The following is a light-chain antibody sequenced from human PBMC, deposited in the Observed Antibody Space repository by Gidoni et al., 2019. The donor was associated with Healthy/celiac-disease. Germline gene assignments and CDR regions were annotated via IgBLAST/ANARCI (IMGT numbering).Light chain of an antibody. V-gene: IGKV3-20*01. CDR3: QQYGSSPLT. Sequence: EIVLTQSPGTLSLSPGERATLSCRASQSVSRSYLAWYQQKPAQAPRLLIYGASSRATGIPDRFSGSGSGTDFTLTISRLEPEDFAVYYCQQYGSSPLTFXGXTKVEIK. CDR2: GAS. CDR1: QSVSRSY. J-gene: IGKJ4*01.